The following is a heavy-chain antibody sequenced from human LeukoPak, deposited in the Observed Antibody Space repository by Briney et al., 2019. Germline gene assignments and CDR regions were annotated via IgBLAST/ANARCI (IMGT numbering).Heavy chain of an antibody. J-gene: IGHJ4*02. D-gene: IGHD5-18*01. CDR3: ARGTGVGYSYGRYYFDY. CDR2: INPNSGGT. Sequence: ASVKVSCKASGYTFTGYYMHWVRQAPGQGLEWMGWINPNSGGTDYAQKFQGRVTMTRATSISTAYRELSRLGSDDTAVYDCARGTGVGYSYGRYYFDYWGQGTLVTVSS. V-gene: IGHV1-2*02. CDR1: GYTFTGYY.